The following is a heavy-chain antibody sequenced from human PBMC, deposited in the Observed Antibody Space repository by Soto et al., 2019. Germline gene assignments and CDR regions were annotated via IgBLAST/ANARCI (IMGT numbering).Heavy chain of an antibody. CDR3: AAELYSGGRCCSFDF. CDR1: GFTFSNSA. CDR2: IIVGSGTT. D-gene: IGHD2-15*01. Sequence: EASVKVSCKTSGFTFSNSAVQWVRQARGQGLEWIAWIIVGSGTTNYAQNLRGRVTITRDMSTSTVYMELNDLTSEDTAVYYCAAELYSGGRCCSFDFWGQGTMVTV. J-gene: IGHJ3*01. V-gene: IGHV1-58*01.